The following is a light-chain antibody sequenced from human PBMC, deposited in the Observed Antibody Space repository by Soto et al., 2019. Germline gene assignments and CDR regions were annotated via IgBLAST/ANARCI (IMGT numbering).Light chain of an antibody. Sequence: SYELTQPPSVSVAPGQSARITCGGNNIGSQSVHWYQQKPGQAPVLVVYDDNDRPSGIPERFSGPKSGNTATLSITRVGAGDEADYYCQVWDSGTDHAVFGGGTKVTVL. CDR1: NIGSQS. CDR3: QVWDSGTDHAV. J-gene: IGLJ2*01. CDR2: DDN. V-gene: IGLV3-21*02.